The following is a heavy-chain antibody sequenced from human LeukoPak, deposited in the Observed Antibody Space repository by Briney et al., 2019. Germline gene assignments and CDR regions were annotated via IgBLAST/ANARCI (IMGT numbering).Heavy chain of an antibody. CDR1: GGSFSGYY. D-gene: IGHD3-22*01. J-gene: IGHJ4*02. V-gene: IGHV4-34*01. CDR3: ARDYDSSGYFDY. Sequence: SETLSLTCAVYGGSFSGYYWSWIRQPPGKGLEWIGEINHSGSTNYNPSLKSRVTISVDTSKNQFSLKLSSVTAADTAVYYCARDYDSSGYFDYWGQGTLVTVSS. CDR2: INHSGST.